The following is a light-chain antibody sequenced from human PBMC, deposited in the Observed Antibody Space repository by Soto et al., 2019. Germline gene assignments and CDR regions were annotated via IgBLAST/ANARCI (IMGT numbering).Light chain of an antibody. CDR2: AAS. J-gene: IGKJ4*01. Sequence: AIRMTQSPSSLSASTGDRVTITCRASQGISSYLAWYQQKPGKAPKLLIYAASTLQSGVPSRFSGSGSGTDFTLTITCLQSEDSATYFCQQYYSYPLTFGGGTKVEI. CDR3: QQYYSYPLT. CDR1: QGISSY. V-gene: IGKV1-8*01.